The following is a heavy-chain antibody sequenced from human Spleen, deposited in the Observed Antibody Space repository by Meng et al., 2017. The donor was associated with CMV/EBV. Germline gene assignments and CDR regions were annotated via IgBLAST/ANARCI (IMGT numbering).Heavy chain of an antibody. V-gene: IGHV4-38-2*02. CDR1: GYSISRAYS. D-gene: IGHD4-11*01. CDR3: ARETTTSVPLDWFDP. CDR2: VSHVGST. J-gene: IGHJ5*02. Sequence: LETLSLTCTASGYSISRAYSWGWIRQPPGKGLEWIGTVSHVGSTYYNPSLKSRLTISVDTSKNHFSLRLTSVTAADTAVYYCARETTTSVPLDWFDPWGQGTLVTVSS.